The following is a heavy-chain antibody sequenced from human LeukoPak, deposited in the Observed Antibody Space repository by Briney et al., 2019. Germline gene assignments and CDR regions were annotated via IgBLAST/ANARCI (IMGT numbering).Heavy chain of an antibody. CDR1: GYTFSSYA. CDR2: IIPIFGTP. V-gene: IGHV1-69*13. J-gene: IGHJ4*02. CDR3: ARGWLAETTVVTPYNY. D-gene: IGHD4-23*01. Sequence: ASVKVSCKASGYTFSSYAISWVRQAPGQGLEWMGGIIPIFGTPNYAQKFQGRVTITADESTSTAYMELSNLRSEDTAVYYCARGWLAETTVVTPYNYWGQGTLVTVSS.